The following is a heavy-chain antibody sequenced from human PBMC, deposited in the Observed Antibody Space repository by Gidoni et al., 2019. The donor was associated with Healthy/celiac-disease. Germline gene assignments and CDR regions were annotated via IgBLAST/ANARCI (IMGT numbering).Heavy chain of an antibody. CDR1: GFTFSSYE. D-gene: IGHD2-2*01. CDR3: ARGPGYCSSTSCYRRDYYYGMDV. J-gene: IGHJ6*02. V-gene: IGHV3-48*03. Sequence: EVQLVESGGGLVQPGGSLSLSCAASGFTFSSYEMNWVRQAPGKGLELVLYISSSASTIYEADSVKGRLTISRDNAKNSLYLQMNRLRAEDTAVYYCARGPGYCSSTSCYRRDYYYGMDVWGQGTTVTVSS. CDR2: ISSSASTI.